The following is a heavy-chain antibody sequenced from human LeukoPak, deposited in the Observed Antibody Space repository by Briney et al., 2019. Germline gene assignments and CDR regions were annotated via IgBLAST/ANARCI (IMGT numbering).Heavy chain of an antibody. D-gene: IGHD2-2*01. CDR2: IYHSGST. J-gene: IGHJ4*02. CDR3: ARGRYVVVPAAILYFDY. V-gene: IGHV4-38-2*01. Sequence: SETLSLTCAVSGYSISSGYYWGWIRQPPGKGLEWIGSIYHSGSTYYNPSLKSRVTISVDTSKNQFSLKLSSVTAADTAVYYCARGRYVVVPAAILYFDYWGQGTLVTVSS. CDR1: GYSISSGYY.